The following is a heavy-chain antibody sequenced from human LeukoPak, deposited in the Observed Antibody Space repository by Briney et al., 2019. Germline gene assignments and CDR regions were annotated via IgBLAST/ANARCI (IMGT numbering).Heavy chain of an antibody. D-gene: IGHD6-13*01. V-gene: IGHV3-33*01. J-gene: IGHJ4*02. Sequence: GGSLRLSCVASGFSFSTFVMHWVRQAPGKGLEWVAVIRPDGSHISYVDPVKGRFTISRDNAMNSLYLQMNSLRAEDTAIYYCARSLPYGTTWYGRSDFWGQGTLVTVSS. CDR3: ARSLPYGTTWYGRSDF. CDR2: IRPDGSHI. CDR1: GFSFSTFV.